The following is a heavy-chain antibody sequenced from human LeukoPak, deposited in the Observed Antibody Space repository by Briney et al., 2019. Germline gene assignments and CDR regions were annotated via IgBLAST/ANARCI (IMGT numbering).Heavy chain of an antibody. CDR1: RYTFTSYY. V-gene: IGHV1-46*01. D-gene: IGHD6-13*01. J-gene: IGHJ5*02. Sequence: ASVKVSCKVSRYTFTSYYMHWVRQAPGHGLEWMGIINPSGGSTSYAQKFQGRVTMTRDMSTSTVYMELRNLRSEGTAVYYCARGNRYSSSWSRFDRWGQGTLVTVSS. CDR3: ARGNRYSSSWSRFDR. CDR2: INPSGGST.